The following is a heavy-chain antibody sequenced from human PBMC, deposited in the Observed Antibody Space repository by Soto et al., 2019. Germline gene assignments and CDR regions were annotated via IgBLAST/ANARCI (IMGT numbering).Heavy chain of an antibody. D-gene: IGHD2-15*01. CDR1: GISFINHY. V-gene: IGHV1-8*01. J-gene: IGHJ4*02. CDR3: ARVVSGGHSDY. CDR2: INPNGSDT. Sequence: ASVKVSCKASGISFINHYVHWVRQAPGQGPEWMGWINPNGSDTGYAHQFQGRVTMTWQTSTSTAYMELSGLRSEDTAVYYCARVVSGGHSDYWGQGTPVTVSS.